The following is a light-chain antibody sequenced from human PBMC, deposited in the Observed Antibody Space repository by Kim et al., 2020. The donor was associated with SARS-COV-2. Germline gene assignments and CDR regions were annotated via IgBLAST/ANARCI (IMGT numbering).Light chain of an antibody. V-gene: IGLV3-19*01. CDR1: SLRSYY. Sequence: ALGQTVRITCQGDSLRSYYATWYQQKPRQAPLLVIYGKNNRPSWIPDRFSGSSSGSTASLTITGAQAEDEADYYCNSRDNSDNHVLFGGGTQLTVL. CDR3: NSRDNSDNHVL. CDR2: GKN. J-gene: IGLJ2*01.